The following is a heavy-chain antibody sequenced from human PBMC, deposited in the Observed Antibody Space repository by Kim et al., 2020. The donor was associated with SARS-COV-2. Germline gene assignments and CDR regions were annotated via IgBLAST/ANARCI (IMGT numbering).Heavy chain of an antibody. Sequence: GGSLRLSCAASGVSLNNYWMGWVRQAPGKGLEWVAHIKEDGSEKYYVDSVKGRFTISRDNAKNSLYLQMNSLRAEDTAVYYCARDRGYCTGGSCYSIFDYWGQGTQVTVSS. CDR3: ARDRGYCTGGSCYSIFDY. CDR1: GVSLNNYW. CDR2: IKEDGSEK. V-gene: IGHV3-7*03. J-gene: IGHJ4*02. D-gene: IGHD2-15*01.